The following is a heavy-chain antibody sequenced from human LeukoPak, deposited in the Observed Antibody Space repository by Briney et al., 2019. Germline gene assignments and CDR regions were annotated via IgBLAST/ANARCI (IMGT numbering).Heavy chain of an antibody. CDR2: TYYRSKWYN. Sequence: PSQTVSLTGASSGDSVSSNSAAWHWIRQSPSRGLEWLGRTYYRSKWYNDYAVSVKSRITITPDTSKNQLSLKLSSVTAADTAVYYCARQPPGADDAFDIWGQGTMVTVSS. CDR3: ARQPPGADDAFDI. CDR1: GDSVSSNSAA. D-gene: IGHD7-27*01. J-gene: IGHJ3*02. V-gene: IGHV6-1*01.